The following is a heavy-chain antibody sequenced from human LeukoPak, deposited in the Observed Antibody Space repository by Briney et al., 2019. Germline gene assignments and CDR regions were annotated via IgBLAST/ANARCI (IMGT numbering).Heavy chain of an antibody. J-gene: IGHJ4*02. V-gene: IGHV3-30*02. CDR3: AKDRVGEQWLVPFDY. CDR2: IRYDGSNK. Sequence: GGSLRLSCAVSGFTFSSYGMHWVRQAPGKGLEWVAFIRYDGSNKYYADSVKGRFTISRDNSKNTLYLRMNSLRAEDTAVYYCAKDRVGEQWLVPFDYWGQGTLVTVSS. D-gene: IGHD6-19*01. CDR1: GFTFSSYG.